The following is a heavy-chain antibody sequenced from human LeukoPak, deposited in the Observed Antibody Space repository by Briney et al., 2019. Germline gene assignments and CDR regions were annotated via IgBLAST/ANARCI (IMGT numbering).Heavy chain of an antibody. CDR2: IYYSGST. CDR1: GGSISSGGYY. D-gene: IGHD1-7*01. V-gene: IGHV4-31*03. CDR3: ARDRAGTFDY. J-gene: IGHJ4*02. Sequence: SETLSLTCTVSGGSISSGGYYWSWIRQHPGKGLEWIGYIYYSGSTYYNPSLKSRVTIPVDTSKNQFSLKLSSVTAADTAVYYCARDRAGTFDYWGQGTLVTVSS.